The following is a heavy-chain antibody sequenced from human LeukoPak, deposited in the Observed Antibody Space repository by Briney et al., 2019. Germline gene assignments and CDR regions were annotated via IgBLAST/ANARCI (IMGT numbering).Heavy chain of an antibody. Sequence: ASVKVSCKASGYTFTSYDINWVRQATGQGLEWMGWMNPNSGNTGYAQKFQGRVTMTTDTSTSTAYMELRSLRSDDTAVYYCARDPYSSSSLGWFDPWGQGTLVTVSS. CDR2: MNPNSGNT. V-gene: IGHV1-8*01. J-gene: IGHJ5*02. CDR1: GYTFTSYD. CDR3: ARDPYSSSSLGWFDP. D-gene: IGHD6-6*01.